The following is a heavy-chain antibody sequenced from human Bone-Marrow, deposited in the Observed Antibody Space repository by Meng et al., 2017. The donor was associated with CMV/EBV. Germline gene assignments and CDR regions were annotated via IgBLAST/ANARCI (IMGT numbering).Heavy chain of an antibody. CDR3: AREAGRDRTYFDY. J-gene: IGHJ4*02. D-gene: IGHD5-24*01. Sequence: CKASGGIFSSYAISWVRQAPGQGLEWMGGIIPIFGTANYAQKFQGRVTITTDESTSTAYMELSSLRSEDTAVYYCAREAGRDRTYFDYWGQGTLVTVSS. CDR2: IIPIFGTA. V-gene: IGHV1-69*05. CDR1: GGIFSSYA.